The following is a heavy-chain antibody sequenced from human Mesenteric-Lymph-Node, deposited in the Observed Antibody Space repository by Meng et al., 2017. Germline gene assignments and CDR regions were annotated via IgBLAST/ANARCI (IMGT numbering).Heavy chain of an antibody. CDR3: ARGPMDVYSDYLGFDI. V-gene: IGHV4-34*01. Sequence: SETLSLTCAVYGGSFSGYYWSWIRQPPGKGLEWIGEINHSGSTNYNPSLKSRVIISLDTSKKHFSLSMSSVTAADTAVYYCARGPMDVYSDYLGFDIWGQGTMVTVSS. J-gene: IGHJ3*02. D-gene: IGHD4-11*01. CDR2: INHSGST. CDR1: GGSFSGYY.